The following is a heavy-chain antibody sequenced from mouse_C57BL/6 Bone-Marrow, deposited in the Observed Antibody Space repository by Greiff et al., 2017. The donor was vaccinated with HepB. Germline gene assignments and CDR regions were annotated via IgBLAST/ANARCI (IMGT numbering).Heavy chain of an antibody. V-gene: IGHV1-52*01. D-gene: IGHD1-1*01. CDR3: ADSCYYGSSSGYFDV. J-gene: IGHJ1*03. CDR2: IDPSDSET. CDR1: GYTFTSYW. Sequence: QVQLQQPGAELVRPGSSVKLSCKASGYTFTSYWMHWVKQRPRQGLEWLGNIDPSDSETHDNQKFKDKATLTVDNSSSTSYMQLSSLTSEDSAVYYCADSCYYGSSSGYFDVWGTGTTVTVSS.